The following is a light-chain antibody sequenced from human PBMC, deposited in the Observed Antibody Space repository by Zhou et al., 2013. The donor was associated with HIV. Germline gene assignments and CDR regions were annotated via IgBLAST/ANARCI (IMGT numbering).Light chain of an antibody. CDR1: QSLVHSDGNTY. CDR2: KVS. J-gene: IGKJ1*01. V-gene: IGKV2-30*02. CDR3: MQDTHWPPT. Sequence: DVVMTQSPLSLPVTLGQPASISCRSSQSLVHSDGNTYLNWFQQRPGQSPRRLIYKVSNRDSGVPDRFSGSGSGTDFTLKISRVEAEDVGVYYCMQDTHWPPTFGQGTKVE.